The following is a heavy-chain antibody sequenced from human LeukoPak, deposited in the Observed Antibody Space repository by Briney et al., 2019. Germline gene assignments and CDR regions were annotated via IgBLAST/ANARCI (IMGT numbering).Heavy chain of an antibody. V-gene: IGHV4-39*01. Sequence: SETLSLTCTVSGGSISSSSYYWGWIRQPPGKGLEWIGSIYYSGSTYYNPSLKSRVTISVDTSKNQFSLKLSSVTAAGTAVYYCARRPVGTRYSFYGMDVWGQGTTVTVSS. D-gene: IGHD5-18*01. CDR2: IYYSGST. CDR3: ARRPVGTRYSFYGMDV. CDR1: GGSISSSSYY. J-gene: IGHJ6*02.